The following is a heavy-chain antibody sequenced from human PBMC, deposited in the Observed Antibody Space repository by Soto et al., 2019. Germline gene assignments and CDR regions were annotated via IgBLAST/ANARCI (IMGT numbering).Heavy chain of an antibody. D-gene: IGHD3-16*01. V-gene: IGHV4-4*07. CDR2: ISTSGNT. J-gene: IGHJ5*02. CDR3: ARGGGVPALGDP. CDR1: GVSMRNSY. Sequence: SETLSLTCSVSGVSMRNSYLTWIRQSAGKGLEWIGRISTSGNTDYNPSLNSRLTMSVDTSKNQVSLKLTSVTAADTAVYYCARGGGVPALGDPWGQGTLVTVSS.